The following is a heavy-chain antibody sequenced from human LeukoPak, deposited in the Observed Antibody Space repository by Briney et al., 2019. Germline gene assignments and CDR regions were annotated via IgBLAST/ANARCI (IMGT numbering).Heavy chain of an antibody. D-gene: IGHD5-18*01. CDR2: IVVGSGDT. CDR3: ARDGAMVKVKPLGFDP. CDR1: GFSFTSSA. J-gene: IGHJ5*02. V-gene: IGHV1-58*02. Sequence: SVKVSCKSSGFSFTSSAMQWVRQARGQRLEGIGWIVVGSGDTNSAQKFQERVTITRDMSTSTAYMELSSLRSEDTAVYYCARDGAMVKVKPLGFDPWGQGTLVTVSS.